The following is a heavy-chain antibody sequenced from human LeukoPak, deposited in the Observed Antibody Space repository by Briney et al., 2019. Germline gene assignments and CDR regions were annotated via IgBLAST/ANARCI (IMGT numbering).Heavy chain of an antibody. V-gene: IGHV3-53*01. CDR3: AKDQFAIFGVVITLGFDY. Sequence: GGSLRLSCAASGFTVSSNYMSWVRQAPGKGLEWVSVIYSGGSTYYADSVKGRFIISRDNPKNTLYLQMNSLRAEDTAVYYCAKDQFAIFGVVITLGFDYWGQGTLVTVSS. CDR2: IYSGGST. CDR1: GFTVSSNY. J-gene: IGHJ4*02. D-gene: IGHD3-3*01.